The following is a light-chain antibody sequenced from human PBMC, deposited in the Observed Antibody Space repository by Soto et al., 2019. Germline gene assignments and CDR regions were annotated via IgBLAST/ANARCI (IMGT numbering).Light chain of an antibody. J-gene: IGLJ2*01. V-gene: IGLV2-8*01. CDR2: EVS. CDR1: SSDVGGYKY. Sequence: QSALTQPPSASGSLGQSVTISCTGTSSDVGGYKYVSWYQQHPGKAPKLLIFEVSKRPSGVPNRFSGSKSGNTASLTVSGLQAEDEADYYCSSYAGSNNLIFGGGTKVTVL. CDR3: SSYAGSNNLI.